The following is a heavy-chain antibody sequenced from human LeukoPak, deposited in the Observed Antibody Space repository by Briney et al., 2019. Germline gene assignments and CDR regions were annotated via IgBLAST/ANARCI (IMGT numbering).Heavy chain of an antibody. CDR2: IGIHGDT. D-gene: IGHD6-19*01. CDR3: ARGGIQVSGIDEFDY. J-gene: IGHJ4*02. V-gene: IGHV3-13*01. CDR1: GFTFIDYD. Sequence: GGSLRLSCAASGFTFIDYDMHWVRQVIGKGLEWVSAIGIHGDTHYSGSVKGRFTISRENAESSLYLQMSSLRAEDTAVYYCARGGIQVSGIDEFDYWGQGTLVTVSS.